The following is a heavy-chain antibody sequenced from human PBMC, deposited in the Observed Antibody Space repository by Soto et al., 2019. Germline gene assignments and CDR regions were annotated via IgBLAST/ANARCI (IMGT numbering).Heavy chain of an antibody. V-gene: IGHV4-30-2*01. CDR2: IYPSGMP. CDR1: GGSISNAAYS. Sequence: PSETLSLTCTVSGGSISNAAYSWRWMRQPPGKGLEWIGYIYPSGMPFYNPSLRSRVTISIDRSNDQFSLNLKSVTAADTAVYYCARERGGYGLFDSWGQGTLVTVSS. CDR3: ARERGGYGLFDS. D-gene: IGHD5-18*01. J-gene: IGHJ4*02.